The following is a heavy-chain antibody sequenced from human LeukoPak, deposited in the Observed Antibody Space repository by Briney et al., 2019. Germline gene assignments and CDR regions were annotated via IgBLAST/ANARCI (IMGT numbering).Heavy chain of an antibody. CDR1: GYTFTSYG. CDR2: ISAYNGNT. V-gene: IGHV1-18*01. J-gene: IGHJ6*02. CDR3: ARVPYYCDSSGYYVDGSVSYYYYGMDV. D-gene: IGHD3-22*01. Sequence: ASVKVSCKASGYTFTSYGISWVRQAPGQGLEWMGWISAYNGNTNYAQKLQGRVTMTTDTSTSTAYMELRSLRSDDTAVYYCARVPYYCDSSGYYVDGSVSYYYYGMDVWGQGTTVTVSS.